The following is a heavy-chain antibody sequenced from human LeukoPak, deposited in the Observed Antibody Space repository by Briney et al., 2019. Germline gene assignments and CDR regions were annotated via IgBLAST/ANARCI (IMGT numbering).Heavy chain of an antibody. V-gene: IGHV3-48*01. J-gene: IGHJ6*03. CDR2: ISSSSSTI. CDR1: GLTISSYS. D-gene: IGHD1-26*01. CDR3: AKDSKIVGATFRSYHYMDV. Sequence: GVLRLSCAASGLTISSYSMNWVRQAPGKGLQWGSYISSSSSTIYYADSVKGRFTISRDNAKNSLYLQMNSLRAEDTAVYYCAKDSKIVGATFRSYHYMDVWGKGTAVTVSS.